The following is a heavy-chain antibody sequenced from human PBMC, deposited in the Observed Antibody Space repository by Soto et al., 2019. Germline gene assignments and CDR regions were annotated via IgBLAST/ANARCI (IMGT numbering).Heavy chain of an antibody. CDR2: IFYSGGT. D-gene: IGHD3-10*01. J-gene: IGHJ4*02. Sequence: SETLSLTCTVSSDSISVYYWSWIRQPPGKGLEWIGYIFYSGGTNYNPSLKSRVTMSVDTSKNQFSLKMNSVTAAATAVYYCARPRSGDGSGNYPYFDYWGQGALVTVSS. CDR1: SDSISVYY. V-gene: IGHV4-59*01. CDR3: ARPRSGDGSGNYPYFDY.